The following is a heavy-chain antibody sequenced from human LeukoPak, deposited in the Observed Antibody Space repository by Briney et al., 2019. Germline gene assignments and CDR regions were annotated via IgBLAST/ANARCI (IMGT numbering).Heavy chain of an antibody. Sequence: ASVKVSCKASGYTFTGYYMHWVRQAPGQGLEWMGWINPNSGGTNYAQKFQGGVTMTRDTSISTAYMELSRLRSDDTAVYYCARVKAAQIWFDPWGQGTLVTVSS. CDR2: INPNSGGT. CDR1: GYTFTGYY. V-gene: IGHV1-2*02. D-gene: IGHD6-6*01. J-gene: IGHJ5*02. CDR3: ARVKAAQIWFDP.